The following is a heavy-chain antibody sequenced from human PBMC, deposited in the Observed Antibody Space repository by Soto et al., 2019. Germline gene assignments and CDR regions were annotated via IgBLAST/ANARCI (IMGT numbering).Heavy chain of an antibody. V-gene: IGHV1-69*01. CDR3: TRDGTLYDSRAYYYLY. CDR2: ITPMFGTP. J-gene: IGHJ4*02. CDR1: GGTFSSYS. D-gene: IGHD3-22*01. Sequence: QVQLVQSGAEVKKPGSSVKVSCEASGGTFSSYSITWVRQAPGQGLEWMGGITPMFGTPNYAQKFRGRVTITADESTSTAYMEVSSLRSEDTAMYFCTRDGTLYDSRAYYYLYWGQGTLVTVSS.